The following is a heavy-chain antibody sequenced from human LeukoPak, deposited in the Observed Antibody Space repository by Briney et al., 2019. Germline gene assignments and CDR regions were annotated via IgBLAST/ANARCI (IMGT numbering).Heavy chain of an antibody. CDR3: ASPEALGYCSSTSCFDY. CDR1: GGSFRGYY. J-gene: IGHJ4*02. CDR2: INHSGTT. V-gene: IGHV4-34*01. Sequence: SETLSLTCAVYGGSFRGYYWSWIRQPPGKGLEWIGEINHSGTTYYNPSLQSRVTISVDTAKNQFSLKVTSVTAADTAVYYCASPEALGYCSSTSCFDYWGQGTLVTVSS. D-gene: IGHD2-2*01.